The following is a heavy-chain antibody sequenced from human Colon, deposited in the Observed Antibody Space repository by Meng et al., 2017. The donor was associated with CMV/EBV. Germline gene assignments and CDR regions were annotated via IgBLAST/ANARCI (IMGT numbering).Heavy chain of an antibody. CDR3: ARGGWAAMSGRAAYYYYGMDV. V-gene: IGHV1-2*02. D-gene: IGHD2-2*01. Sequence: ASVKVSCKASGYTFTGYYMHWVRQAPGQGLEWMGWINPNSGGTNYAQKFQGRVTMTRDTSISTAYMELSRLRSDDTAVYYCARGGWAAMSGRAAYYYYGMDVWGQGTTDTVSS. J-gene: IGHJ6*02. CDR1: GYTFTGYY. CDR2: INPNSGGT.